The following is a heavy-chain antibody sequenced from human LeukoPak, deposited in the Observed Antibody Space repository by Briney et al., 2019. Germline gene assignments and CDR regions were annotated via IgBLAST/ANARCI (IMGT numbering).Heavy chain of an antibody. CDR3: AKSGGGYSSGWFY. Sequence: GGSLRPSCAASGFTFSRYGMHWVRQAPGKGLEWVAVISYDGSNKYYADSVKGRFTISRDNSKNTLYLQMNSLRAEDTAVYYCAKSGGGYSSGWFYWGQGTLVTVSS. V-gene: IGHV3-30*18. CDR2: ISYDGSNK. D-gene: IGHD6-19*01. CDR1: GFTFSRYG. J-gene: IGHJ4*02.